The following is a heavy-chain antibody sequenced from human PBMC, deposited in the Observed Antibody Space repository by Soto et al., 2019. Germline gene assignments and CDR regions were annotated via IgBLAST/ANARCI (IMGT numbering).Heavy chain of an antibody. CDR3: AGNEPGVAPY. CDR2: NYYSGTT. V-gene: IGHV4-31*03. CDR1: GGSIIDGQTY. J-gene: IGHJ4*02. D-gene: IGHD3-3*01. Sequence: QVQLQESGPGLVKPSQTLSLTCTVSGGSIIDGQTYLNWMRQHPERGLEWMGYNYYSGTTNYSPALKSRILTSTDASKKPFSLRLTTGTAADTAVYYCAGNEPGVAPYWGQGTLVTVSS.